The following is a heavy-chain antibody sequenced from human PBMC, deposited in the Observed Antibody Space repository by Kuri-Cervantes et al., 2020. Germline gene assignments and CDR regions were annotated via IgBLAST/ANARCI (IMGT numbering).Heavy chain of an antibody. CDR2: ISYDGSNK. J-gene: IGHJ6*03. V-gene: IGHV3-30-3*01. Sequence: GGSLRLSCAASGFTFSSYAMHWVRQAPGKGLEWVAVISYDGSNKYYADSVKGRFTISRDNSKNTLYVQMNSLRAEDTAIYYCAKDHQSSTNNYDYMDVWGKGTTVTVSS. CDR3: AKDHQSSTNNYDYMDV. CDR1: GFTFSSYA. D-gene: IGHD5-24*01.